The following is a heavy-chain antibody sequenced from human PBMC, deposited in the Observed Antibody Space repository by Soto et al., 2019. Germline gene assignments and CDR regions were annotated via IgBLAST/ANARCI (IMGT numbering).Heavy chain of an antibody. V-gene: IGHV3-30-3*01. CDR2: ISYDGGNQ. J-gene: IGHJ4*01. Sequence: AGTLRLSCKASGGTFSSYPRHWVRQAPGKGLEWVTVISYDGGNQYYADSVKGRFTISRDNTKDTLSLQMHNLRAEDTAVYFCARGPITQTSLIDHCGHGTLVTVSS. CDR3: ARGPITQTSLIDH. CDR1: GGTFSSYP. D-gene: IGHD1-20*01.